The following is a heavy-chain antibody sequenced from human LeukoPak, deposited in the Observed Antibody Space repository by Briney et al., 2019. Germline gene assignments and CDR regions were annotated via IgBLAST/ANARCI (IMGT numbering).Heavy chain of an antibody. Sequence: GGSLRLSCTASGFTFSGSAMHWVRQASGKGLEWVGRIRSKANSYATVYAASVKGRFTISRDDSKNTAYLQMNSLKTEDTAVYYCAKWVFGGGATLRWFDPWGQGTLVTVSS. CDR3: AKWVFGGGATLRWFDP. D-gene: IGHD1-26*01. CDR1: GFTFSGSA. CDR2: IRSKANSYAT. V-gene: IGHV3-73*01. J-gene: IGHJ5*02.